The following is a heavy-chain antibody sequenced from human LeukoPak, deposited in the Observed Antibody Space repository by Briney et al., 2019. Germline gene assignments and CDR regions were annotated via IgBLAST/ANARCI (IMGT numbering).Heavy chain of an antibody. D-gene: IGHD6-6*01. Sequence: ASVKVSCKASGYTFTGYYMHWVRQAPGQGLEWMGWINPNSGGTNYAQKFQGRGTMTRDTSISTAYMELSSLKFDDTAVYYCARDLAASSSSLVDYWGQGTLVTVSS. V-gene: IGHV1-2*02. CDR3: ARDLAASSSSLVDY. CDR2: INPNSGGT. CDR1: GYTFTGYY. J-gene: IGHJ4*02.